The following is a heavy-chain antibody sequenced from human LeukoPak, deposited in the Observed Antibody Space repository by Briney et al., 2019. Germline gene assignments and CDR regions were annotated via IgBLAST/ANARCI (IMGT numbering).Heavy chain of an antibody. V-gene: IGHV1-69*04. CDR2: IIPILGIA. D-gene: IGHD1-26*01. J-gene: IGHJ4*02. CDR3: ARGEAEVGANDY. Sequence: ASVKVSCKASGGTFSSYAISWVRQAPGQGLEWMGRIIPILGIANYAQKFQGRVTITSDKSTSTAYMELSSLRSEDTAVYYCARGEAEVGANDYWGQGTLVTVSS. CDR1: GGTFSSYA.